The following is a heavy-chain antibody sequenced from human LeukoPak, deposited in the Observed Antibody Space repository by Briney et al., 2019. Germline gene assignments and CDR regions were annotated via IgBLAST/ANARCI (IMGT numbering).Heavy chain of an antibody. CDR1: GFTFSSYA. CDR2: ISGSGGST. D-gene: IGHD3-3*01. V-gene: IGHV3-23*01. J-gene: IGHJ3*02. Sequence: TGGSLRLSCAASGFTFSSYAMSWVRQAPGKGLEWVPAISGSGGSTYYADSVKGRSTISRDNSKNTLYLQMNSLRAEDTAVYYCANSYLTIFGVVEGAFDIWGQGTMVTVSS. CDR3: ANSYLTIFGVVEGAFDI.